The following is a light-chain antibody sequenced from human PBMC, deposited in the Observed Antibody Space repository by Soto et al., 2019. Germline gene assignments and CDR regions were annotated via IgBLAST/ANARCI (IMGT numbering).Light chain of an antibody. CDR2: EGS. CDR1: SSDVGSFNL. CDR3: CSYAGGSTPFSS. J-gene: IGLJ3*02. Sequence: QSVLTQPASVSGSPGQSITISCTGTSSDVGSFNLVSWYQHHTGKAPKLMIYEGSKRPSGVSNRFSGSKSGNTASLTISGLQTEDEADYYCCSYAGGSTPFSSFGAGTKLTVL. V-gene: IGLV2-23*01.